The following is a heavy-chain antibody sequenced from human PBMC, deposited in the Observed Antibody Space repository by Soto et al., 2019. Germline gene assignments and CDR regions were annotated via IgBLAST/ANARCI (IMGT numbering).Heavy chain of an antibody. D-gene: IGHD3-9*01. Sequence: ASVKVSCKASGYTFTGYYMHWVRKAPGQGLEWMGWINPNSGGTNYAQKFQGWVTMTRDTSISTAYMELSRLRSDDTAVYYCARDRRDYDILTGYYDYWGQGTLVTVSS. J-gene: IGHJ4*02. CDR2: INPNSGGT. CDR3: ARDRRDYDILTGYYDY. V-gene: IGHV1-2*04. CDR1: GYTFTGYY.